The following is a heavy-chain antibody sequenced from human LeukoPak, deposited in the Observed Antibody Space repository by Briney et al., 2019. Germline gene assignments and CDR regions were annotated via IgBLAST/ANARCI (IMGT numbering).Heavy chain of an antibody. CDR2: IRSSGSTI. Sequence: GGSLRLSCAASGFTFSSYEMNWVRQASGKGLERVSYIRSSGSTIYYADSVKGRFTISRDNAKNSLYLQMNSLRAEDTAVYYCAILPMVRGVILDYWGQGTLVTVSS. CDR3: AILPMVRGVILDY. V-gene: IGHV3-48*03. CDR1: GFTFSSYE. D-gene: IGHD3-10*01. J-gene: IGHJ4*02.